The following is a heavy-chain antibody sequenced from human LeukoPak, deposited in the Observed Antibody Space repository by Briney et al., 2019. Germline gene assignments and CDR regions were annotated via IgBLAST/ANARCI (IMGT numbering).Heavy chain of an antibody. CDR3: AGGGATNMFLQDWFDP. Sequence: ASVKVSCKASGYTFTSYYMHWARQAPGQGLEWMGIINPSGGSTSYAQKFQGRVTMTRDTSTSTVYMALSSLRSEDTAVYYCAGGGATNMFLQDWFDPWGQGTLVTVSS. CDR2: INPSGGST. CDR1: GYTFTSYY. J-gene: IGHJ5*02. D-gene: IGHD1-26*01. V-gene: IGHV1-46*01.